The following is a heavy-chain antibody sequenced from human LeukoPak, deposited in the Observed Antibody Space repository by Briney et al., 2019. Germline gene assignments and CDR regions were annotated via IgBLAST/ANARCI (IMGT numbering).Heavy chain of an antibody. CDR3: ARLESTEGTLY. Sequence: GGSLRLSCEDSGFTVSSNYMSWGRQAPGKGLEWVSVIYSVGTTYYADSVKGRFTISRDTSKNTVFLQMNSLRAEDTAVYYCARLESTEGTLYWGQGTLVTVSS. V-gene: IGHV3-66*02. CDR2: IYSVGTT. CDR1: GFTVSSNY. J-gene: IGHJ4*02. D-gene: IGHD5/OR15-5a*01.